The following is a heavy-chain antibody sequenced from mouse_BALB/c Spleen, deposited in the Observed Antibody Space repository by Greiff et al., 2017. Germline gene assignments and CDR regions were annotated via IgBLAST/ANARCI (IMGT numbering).Heavy chain of an antibody. Sequence: VKLMESGPGLVQPSQSLSITCTFSGFSLTSYGVHWVRQSPGKGLEWLGVIWSGGSTDYNAAFISRLSISKDNSKSQVFFKMNSLQADDTAIYYCARMRGTTVGAYWGQGTLVTVSA. V-gene: IGHV2-4-1*01. J-gene: IGHJ3*01. CDR2: IWSGGST. CDR3: ARMRGTTVGAY. D-gene: IGHD1-1*01. CDR1: GFSLTSYG.